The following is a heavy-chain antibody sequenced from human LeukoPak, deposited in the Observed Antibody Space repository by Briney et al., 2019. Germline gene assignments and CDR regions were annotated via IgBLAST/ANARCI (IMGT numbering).Heavy chain of an antibody. CDR1: GGSFSGYY. CDR2: INHSGST. V-gene: IGHV4-34*01. D-gene: IGHD3-3*01. Sequence: SETLSLTCAVYGGSFSGYYWSWIRQPPGKGLEWIGEINHSGSTNYNPYLKSRVTISVDTSKNQFSLKLSSVTAADTAVYYCARGVSTYDFWSGYGRLVSENYYYHMDVWGKGTTVTVSS. CDR3: ARGVSTYDFWSGYGRLVSENYYYHMDV. J-gene: IGHJ6*03.